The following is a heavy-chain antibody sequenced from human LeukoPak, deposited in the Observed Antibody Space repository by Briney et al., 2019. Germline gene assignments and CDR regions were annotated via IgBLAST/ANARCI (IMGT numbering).Heavy chain of an antibody. CDR3: ARAAAHRVFDY. D-gene: IGHD6-13*01. CDR1: GFTFSSYW. V-gene: IGHV3-74*01. J-gene: IGHJ4*02. CDR2: INSDGSST. Sequence: GGSLRLSCAASGFTFSSYWMHWVRQAPWKGLAWVSRINSDGSSTSYADSVKGRFTISRDNAKNTLYLQMNSLRAEDTAVYYRARAAAHRVFDYWGQGTLVTVSS.